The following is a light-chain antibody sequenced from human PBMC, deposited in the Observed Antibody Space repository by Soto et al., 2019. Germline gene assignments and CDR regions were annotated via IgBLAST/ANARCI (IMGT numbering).Light chain of an antibody. V-gene: IGKV3-20*01. CDR1: QIVSSSY. Sequence: EIVLTQSPGTLSLSPGERATLSCRASQIVSSSYLAWYQQKPGQAPRLLIYGATSRATGIPDRFSGSGSGTSFTLNISRLEPEDYAVYYCQQYSRSLFTFGPGTKVDIK. CDR3: QQYSRSLFT. CDR2: GAT. J-gene: IGKJ3*01.